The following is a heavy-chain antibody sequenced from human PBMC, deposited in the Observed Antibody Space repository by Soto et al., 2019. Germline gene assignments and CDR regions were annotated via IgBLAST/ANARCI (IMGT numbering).Heavy chain of an antibody. CDR1: DDIVSSHSAA. Sequence: SQSISLTCAISDDIVSSHSAAWNWISHAPSRGPACLGRIYYRSKWYNDYAVSVKSRITINPDTSKNQFSLQLNSVTPEDTAVYYCAREHLGLRFLEWLPDYYYYGMDVWGQGTTVTVSS. CDR3: AREHLGLRFLEWLPDYYYYGMDV. V-gene: IGHV6-1*01. D-gene: IGHD3-3*01. J-gene: IGHJ6*02. CDR2: IYYRSKWYN.